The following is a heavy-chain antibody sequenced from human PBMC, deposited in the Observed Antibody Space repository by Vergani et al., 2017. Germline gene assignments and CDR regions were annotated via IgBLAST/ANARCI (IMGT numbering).Heavy chain of an antibody. Sequence: EVQLVESGGGLVQPGGSLRLSCAASGFTFSSYEMNWVRQAPGKGLEWVSYISSSGSTIYYADSVKGRFTISRDNAKNSLYLQMNSLRAEDTAVYYCAKLNQRNYYGIGQTLYYFDYWGQGTLVTVSS. CDR3: AKLNQRNYYGIGQTLYYFDY. V-gene: IGHV3-48*03. J-gene: IGHJ4*02. D-gene: IGHD3-10*01. CDR2: ISSSGSTI. CDR1: GFTFSSYE.